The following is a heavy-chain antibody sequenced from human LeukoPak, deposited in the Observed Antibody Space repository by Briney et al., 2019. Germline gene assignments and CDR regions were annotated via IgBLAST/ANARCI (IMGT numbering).Heavy chain of an antibody. J-gene: IGHJ4*02. D-gene: IGHD2-21*01. CDR2: ISWNSGSI. CDR3: AKSKDWYYFDY. Sequence: GGSLRLSCAASGFTFDDYAMHWVRQAPGKGLEWVSGISWNSGSIGYADSVKGRFTISRDNAKNSLYLRMNSLRAEDMALYYCAKSKDWYYFDYWGQGTLVTVSS. V-gene: IGHV3-9*03. CDR1: GFTFDDYA.